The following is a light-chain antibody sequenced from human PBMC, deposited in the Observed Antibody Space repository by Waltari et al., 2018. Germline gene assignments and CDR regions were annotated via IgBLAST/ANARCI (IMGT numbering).Light chain of an antibody. CDR1: SSNIGADYD. Sequence: QSVLTQPPSVSGAPVQRVTISCTGSSSNIGADYDVHWYQQLPGTAPKLLIYGNTNRPSGVPDRFSGSKSGTSASLAITGLQAEDEADYFCQSYDSSLSDSYVFGTGTKVTVL. CDR3: QSYDSSLSDSYV. CDR2: GNT. J-gene: IGLJ1*01. V-gene: IGLV1-40*01.